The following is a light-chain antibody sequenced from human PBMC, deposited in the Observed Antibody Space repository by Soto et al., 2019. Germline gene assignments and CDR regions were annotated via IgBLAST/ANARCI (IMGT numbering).Light chain of an antibody. Sequence: QSALTQPASVSGSPGQSITISCTGTSSDVGDYPYVSWYQQHPGKVPKLIIYEVANRPSGVSSRFSGSKSENTASLTIFGLQAEDEADYYCSSYSRTNTLVFGTGTKVTVL. CDR1: SSDVGDYPY. CDR3: SSYSRTNTLV. J-gene: IGLJ1*01. V-gene: IGLV2-14*01. CDR2: EVA.